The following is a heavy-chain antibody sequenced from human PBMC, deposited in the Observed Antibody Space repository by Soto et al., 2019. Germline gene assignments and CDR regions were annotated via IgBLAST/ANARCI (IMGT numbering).Heavy chain of an antibody. D-gene: IGHD3-22*01. J-gene: IGHJ4*02. CDR3: AKSSGYYLYYFDY. Sequence: GGSLRLSCAASGFTFSSYGMHWVRQAPGKGLEWVAVISYDGSNKYYADSVKGRFTISRDNSKNTLYLQMNSLRAEDTAVYYCAKSSGYYLYYFDYWGQGTLVTVSS. V-gene: IGHV3-30*18. CDR2: ISYDGSNK. CDR1: GFTFSSYG.